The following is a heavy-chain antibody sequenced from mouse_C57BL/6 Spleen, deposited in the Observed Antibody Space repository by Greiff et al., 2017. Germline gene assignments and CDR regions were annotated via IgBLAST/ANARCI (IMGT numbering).Heavy chain of an antibody. CDR1: GYTFTDYY. V-gene: IGHV1-76*01. CDR3: AFYYYGSSSYYFDY. Sequence: QVQLQQSGAELVRPGASVKLSCKASGYTFTDYYINWVKQRPGQGLEWIARIYPGSGNTYYNEKFKGKATLTAEKSSSTAYMQLSSLTSEDSAVYFCAFYYYGSSSYYFDYWGQGTTLTVSS. CDR2: IYPGSGNT. J-gene: IGHJ2*01. D-gene: IGHD1-1*01.